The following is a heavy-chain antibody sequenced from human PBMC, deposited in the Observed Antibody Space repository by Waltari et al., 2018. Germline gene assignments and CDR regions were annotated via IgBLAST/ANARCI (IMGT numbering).Heavy chain of an antibody. J-gene: IGHJ3*02. CDR2: VWSDRNEK. CDR3: AKEQEAFDI. Sequence: QLQLVESGGGVVQPGKSLSLSCAASGFTMSSYFMHWVRQAPGKGRGWVTVVWSDRNEKYYGDSVKGRFTISRDNSKNIVYLQMNSLRAEDTAVYFCAKEQEAFDIWGQGTVVTVS. CDR1: GFTMSSYF. V-gene: IGHV3-33*06.